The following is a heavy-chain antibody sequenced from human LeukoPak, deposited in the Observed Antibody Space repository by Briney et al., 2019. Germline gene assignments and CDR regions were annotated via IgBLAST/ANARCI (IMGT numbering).Heavy chain of an antibody. J-gene: IGHJ4*02. CDR1: GFTFSSSA. D-gene: IGHD6-19*01. CDR3: AKPYSTGWYDY. CDR2: ISVGGDST. Sequence: PGGSLRLSCAASGFTFSSSAMSWVRQAPGKGLEWVSSISVGGDSTYYADSVKGRFTISRDNSKSTLYLQMNSLRAEDTAVYYCAKPYSTGWYDYWGQGTLVTVSS. V-gene: IGHV3-23*01.